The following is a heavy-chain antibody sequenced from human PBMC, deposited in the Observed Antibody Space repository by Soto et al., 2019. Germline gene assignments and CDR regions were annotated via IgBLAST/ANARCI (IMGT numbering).Heavy chain of an antibody. Sequence: SGGSLRLSCAASGFTFDDYGMSWVRQAPGKGLEWVSGLNWNGISTAYADSVKGRFIISRDNAKNSLYLQLNSLRAEDTALYYCARESTSTPVSVFDCWGQGALVTVSS. CDR3: ARESTSTPVSVFDC. J-gene: IGHJ4*02. CDR2: LNWNGIST. V-gene: IGHV3-20*04. CDR1: GFTFDDYG.